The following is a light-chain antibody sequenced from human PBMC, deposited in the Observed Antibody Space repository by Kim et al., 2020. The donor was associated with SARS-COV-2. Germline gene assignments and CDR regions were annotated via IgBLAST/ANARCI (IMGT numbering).Light chain of an antibody. CDR1: QTISSW. CDR2: KAS. CDR3: QQYSNYFPT. J-gene: IGKJ2*01. V-gene: IGKV1-5*03. Sequence: DIQMTQSPSTLSASVGDRVTITCRASQTISSWLAWYQQKPGKAPNLLIFKASSLESGVPSRFSGSGSGTEFTLTISSLQPDDFATYDCQQYSNYFPTFGQGTKLEIK.